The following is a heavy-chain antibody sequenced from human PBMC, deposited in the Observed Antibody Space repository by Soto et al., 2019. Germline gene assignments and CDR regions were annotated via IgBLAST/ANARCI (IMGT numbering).Heavy chain of an antibody. D-gene: IGHD6-6*01. CDR1: GLTFSSYA. CDR2: ISGSGSST. V-gene: IGHV3-23*01. Sequence: GGSLRLSCAASGLTFSSYAVSWVRQAPGKGLEWVSAISGSGSSTYYADSVKGRFTISRDNSKNTLYLQMNSLRAEDTAVYYCAKGSASARPYYFDYWGQGTLVTVSS. J-gene: IGHJ4*02. CDR3: AKGSASARPYYFDY.